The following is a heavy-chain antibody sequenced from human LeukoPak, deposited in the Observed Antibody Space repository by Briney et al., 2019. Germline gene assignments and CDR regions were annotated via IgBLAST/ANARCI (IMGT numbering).Heavy chain of an antibody. CDR3: ARVLRYCSGGNCYSGGLGYMDV. CDR1: GFIFSDYY. CDR2: MSIDGSSR. D-gene: IGHD2-15*01. V-gene: IGHV3-11*01. Sequence: GGSLRLSCAASGFIFSDYYMSWIRQAPGKGLEWLSYMSIDGSSRYYADSVKGRFTVSRDNAKNSLFLQMNSLRAEDTAVYYCARVLRYCSGGNCYSGGLGYMDVWGKGTTVTISS. J-gene: IGHJ6*03.